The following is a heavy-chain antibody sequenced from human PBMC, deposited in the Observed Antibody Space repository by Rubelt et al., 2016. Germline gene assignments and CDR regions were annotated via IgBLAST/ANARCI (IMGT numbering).Heavy chain of an antibody. CDR1: SYA. J-gene: IGHJ4*02. D-gene: IGHD1-1*01. Sequence: SYAMHWVRQAPGKGLEWVAVISYDGSNKHYADSVKGRFTISRDNSKNTLYLQMNSLRAEDTAVYYCARAQTTGFLDYWGQGTQVTVSS. V-gene: IGHV3-30-3*01. CDR2: ISYDGSNK. CDR3: ARAQTTGFLDY.